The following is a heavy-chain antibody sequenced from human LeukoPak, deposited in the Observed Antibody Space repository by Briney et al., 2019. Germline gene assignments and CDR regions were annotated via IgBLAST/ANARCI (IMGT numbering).Heavy chain of an antibody. J-gene: IGHJ3*02. Sequence: GGSLRLSCAASGFTFSKHWMHWVRQAPGKGLVWVSRITYDGSSRVYADSVKGRFTISRDNAKDTLYLQMNSLRAEDTAVYYCAREAYYYDSSRSDDAFDIWGRGIMVTVSS. CDR2: ITYDGSSR. V-gene: IGHV3-74*01. CDR3: AREAYYYDSSRSDDAFDI. D-gene: IGHD3-22*01. CDR1: GFTFSKHW.